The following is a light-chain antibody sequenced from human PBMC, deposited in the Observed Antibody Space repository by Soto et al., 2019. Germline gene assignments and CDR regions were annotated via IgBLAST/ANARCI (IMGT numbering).Light chain of an antibody. CDR1: SSNIGSNY. V-gene: IGLV1-47*01. CDR3: AAWDDSLSVFYV. J-gene: IGLJ1*01. Sequence: QSVLTQPPSASGTPGQRVTISCSGSSSNIGSNYVYWYQQLPGTAPKLLIYRNNQRPSGVPDRFSGSKSGTSASLAISGLRSEDEAEYYCAAWDDSLSVFYVFGTGTKLTVL. CDR2: RNN.